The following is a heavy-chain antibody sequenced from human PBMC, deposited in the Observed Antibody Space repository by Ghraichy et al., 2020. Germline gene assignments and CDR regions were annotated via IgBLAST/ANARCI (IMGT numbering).Heavy chain of an antibody. D-gene: IGHD6-19*01. V-gene: IGHV1-69*02. CDR2: IIPILGIA. CDR1: GDTFSSYT. J-gene: IGHJ5*02. CDR3: VPRVRVAVAGTDPTENWFDP. Sequence: SVKVSCKASGDTFSSYTIRWVRQAPGQGLEWMGRIIPILGIANYAQKFQGRVTITADKSTSTAYMELSSLRSEDTAVYYCVPRVRVAVAGTDPTENWFDPWSQGTLVTVS.